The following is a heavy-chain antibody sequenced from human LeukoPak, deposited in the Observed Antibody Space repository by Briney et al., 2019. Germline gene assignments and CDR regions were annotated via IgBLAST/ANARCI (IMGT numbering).Heavy chain of an antibody. CDR1: GYTFTSYA. D-gene: IGHD3-22*01. Sequence: AASVKVSCKASGYTFTSYAMHWVRQAPGQRLEWMGWINAGNGNTKYSQKFQGRVTITRDTSASTAYMELSSLRSEDTAVYYCARGGNDSSGYPLTGMAVGGQGTTVTVPS. CDR3: ARGGNDSSGYPLTGMAV. CDR2: INAGNGNT. V-gene: IGHV1-3*01. J-gene: IGHJ6*02.